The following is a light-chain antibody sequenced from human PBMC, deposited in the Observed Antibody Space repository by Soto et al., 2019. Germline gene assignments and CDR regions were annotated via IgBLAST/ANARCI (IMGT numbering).Light chain of an antibody. Sequence: EIVMTQSPATLSVSPGERATLSCRASQSISTELAWYQQKPGQPPRLRIYSASTRATGVPARFTGSGSGSEFTRTISGLQAEDFAGYYCQQSHNWPLTFGQGTRLEI. CDR1: QSISTE. J-gene: IGKJ2*01. CDR2: SAS. CDR3: QQSHNWPLT. V-gene: IGKV3-15*01.